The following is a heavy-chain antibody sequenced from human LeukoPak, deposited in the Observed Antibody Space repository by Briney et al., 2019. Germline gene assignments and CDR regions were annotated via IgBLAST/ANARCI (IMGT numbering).Heavy chain of an antibody. CDR3: ASFVYEYYYMDV. V-gene: IGHV3-74*01. CDR1: GFTFSRYW. CDR2: INSDGSST. Sequence: GGSLRLSCAASGFTFSRYWMHWVRQAPGKGLGWVSRINSDGSSTNYADSVKGRFTISRDNAKNTLYLQMNSLRAEDAAVYYCASFVYEYYYMDVWGKGATVTVSS. D-gene: IGHD5/OR15-5a*01. J-gene: IGHJ6*03.